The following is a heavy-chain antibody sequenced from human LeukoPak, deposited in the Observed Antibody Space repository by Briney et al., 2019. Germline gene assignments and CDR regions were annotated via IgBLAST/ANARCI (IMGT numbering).Heavy chain of an antibody. CDR1: GGTFSSYA. V-gene: IGHV1-69*06. CDR2: IIPIFGTA. Sequence: GASVKVSCKASGGTFSSYAISWVRRAPGQGLEWMGGIIPIFGTANYAQKFQGRVTMTEDTSTDTAYMELSSLRSEDTAVYYCATATPIAAAGTGLSYYYYGMDVWGQGTTVTVSS. CDR3: ATATPIAAAGTGLSYYYYGMDV. D-gene: IGHD6-13*01. J-gene: IGHJ6*02.